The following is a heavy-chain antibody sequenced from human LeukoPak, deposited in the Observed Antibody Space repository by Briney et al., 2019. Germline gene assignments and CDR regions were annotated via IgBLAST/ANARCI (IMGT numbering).Heavy chain of an antibody. V-gene: IGHV3-30*04. CDR3: AREGGGSGGDSVAHHYYYGMDV. CDR1: GFNFSSYA. J-gene: IGHJ6*02. CDR2: ISYDGSNK. Sequence: PGGSLRLSCAASGFNFSSYAMHWVRQAPGKGLEWVAFISYDGSNKYYADSVKGRFTISRDNSKNTLYLQMNSLRAEDTAVYYCAREGGGSGGDSVAHHYYYGMDVWGQGTTVTVSS. D-gene: IGHD2-21*02.